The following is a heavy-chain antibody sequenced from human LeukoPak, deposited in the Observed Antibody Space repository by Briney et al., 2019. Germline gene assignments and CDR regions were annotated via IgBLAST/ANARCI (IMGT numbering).Heavy chain of an antibody. Sequence: GGSLRLSCAASGLTVTSNYMTWVRQAPGKGLEWVSLIYSGGSTYYADSVKGRFIISRDNSKNTLSLQMKSLRAEDTAAYYCARVRSSGWPYHWFDPWGQGTVVTVSS. V-gene: IGHV3-66*01. D-gene: IGHD6-19*01. CDR2: IYSGGST. CDR1: GLTVTSNY. J-gene: IGHJ5*02. CDR3: ARVRSSGWPYHWFDP.